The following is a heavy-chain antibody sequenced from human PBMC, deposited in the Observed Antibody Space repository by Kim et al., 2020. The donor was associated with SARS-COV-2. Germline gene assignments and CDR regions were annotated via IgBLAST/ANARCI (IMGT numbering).Heavy chain of an antibody. Sequence: AQKFQGRVTMTEDTSTDTAYMELSSLRSEDTAVYYCATDGYYGSGSYYSYWGQGTLVTVSS. D-gene: IGHD3-10*01. CDR3: ATDGYYGSGSYYSY. V-gene: IGHV1-24*01. J-gene: IGHJ4*02.